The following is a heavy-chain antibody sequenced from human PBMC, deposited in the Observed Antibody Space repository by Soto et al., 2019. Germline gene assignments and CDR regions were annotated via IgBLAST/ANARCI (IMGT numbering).Heavy chain of an antibody. J-gene: IGHJ1*01. Sequence: ILSCRASVFSFGDCAMTWVRQAPGKVLELVASIRYKDTGGTPEYAQSVKGRYTISRDDSKTIAYLQMNSLKTEATAVDYCNKWSGNGQSNFEHWGQGTQVTVSS. CDR1: VFSFGDCA. D-gene: IGHD3-10*02. V-gene: IGHV3-49*04. CDR3: NKWSGNGQSNFEH. CDR2: IRYKDTGGTP.